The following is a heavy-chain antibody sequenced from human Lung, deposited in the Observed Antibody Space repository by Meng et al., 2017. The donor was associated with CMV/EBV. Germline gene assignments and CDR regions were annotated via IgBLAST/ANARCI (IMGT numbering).Heavy chain of an antibody. Sequence: ESPKTFRYAPGFTFSSYSMNWVPQAPGKGLEWVSSISSSSSYIYYADSVKGRFTISRDNAKNSLYLQMNSMRAEDTAVYYCARDNNYGYEYYFEYWGQGTXVTVSS. D-gene: IGHD5-12*01. V-gene: IGHV3-21*01. CDR2: ISSSSSYI. J-gene: IGHJ4*02. CDR3: ARDNNYGYEYYFEY. CDR1: GFTFSSYS.